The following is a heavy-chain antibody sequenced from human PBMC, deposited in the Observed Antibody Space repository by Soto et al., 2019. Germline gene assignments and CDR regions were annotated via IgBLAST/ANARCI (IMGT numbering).Heavy chain of an antibody. Sequence: GASVKVSCKASGYTFTYRYLHWVRQAPGQALEWMGWITPFNGNTNYAQKFQDRVTITSDRPMSTAYMELSSLRSEDTAMYYCARGMEYGDYVGDYYYGMDVWGQGTTVTVSS. D-gene: IGHD4-17*01. CDR1: GYTFTYRY. CDR3: ARGMEYGDYVGDYYYGMDV. V-gene: IGHV1-45*02. J-gene: IGHJ6*02. CDR2: ITPFNGNT.